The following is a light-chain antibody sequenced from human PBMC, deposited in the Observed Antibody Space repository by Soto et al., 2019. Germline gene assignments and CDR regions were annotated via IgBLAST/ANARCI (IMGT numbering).Light chain of an antibody. V-gene: IGKV3-11*01. CDR1: HSVSSNY. J-gene: IGKJ5*01. Sequence: EIVLTQSPGTLSFSPGERATLSCRASHSVSSNYLAWYQQKPGQAPRLLIYDASNRATGIPARFSGSGSGTVFTLTISSLEPADFAVYYCQQRSNWPGITFGQGTRLEIK. CDR2: DAS. CDR3: QQRSNWPGIT.